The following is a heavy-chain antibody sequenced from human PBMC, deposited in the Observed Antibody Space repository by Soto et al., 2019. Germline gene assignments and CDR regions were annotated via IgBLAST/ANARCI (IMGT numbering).Heavy chain of an antibody. V-gene: IGHV3-23*01. D-gene: IGHD2-8*02. J-gene: IGHJ3*02. Sequence: GSLRLSCAVSGFTCSSYDISWVRQAPGKGLEWVSTILVAGSTHYPDSVRGRFAISRDNSKNTVFLQMNSLTAGDTAVYYCAKATATGGGAFDICGQGTMVTVSS. CDR3: AKATATGGGAFDI. CDR1: GFTCSSYD. CDR2: ILVAGST.